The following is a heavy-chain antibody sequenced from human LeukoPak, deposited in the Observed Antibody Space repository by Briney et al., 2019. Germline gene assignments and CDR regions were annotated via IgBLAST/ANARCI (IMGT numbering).Heavy chain of an antibody. V-gene: IGHV4-34*01. Sequence: SETLSLTCVVYGGSFSGYYWTWIRQPPGKGLEWIGGINHRGTTAYNPSLKSRVTISVDTPKNQFSLKLNSVTAADTAVYYCARVDIVTTNWFDPWGQGTLVIVSP. J-gene: IGHJ5*02. CDR1: GGSFSGYY. CDR2: INHRGTT. CDR3: ARVDIVTTNWFDP. D-gene: IGHD5-12*01.